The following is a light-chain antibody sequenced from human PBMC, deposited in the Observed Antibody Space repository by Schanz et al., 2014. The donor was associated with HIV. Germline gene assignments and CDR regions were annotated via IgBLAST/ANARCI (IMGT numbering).Light chain of an antibody. V-gene: IGLV2-8*01. CDR1: SSDVGGYNY. CDR2: EVN. Sequence: QSALTQPPSASGSPGQSVTISCTGTSSDVGGYNYVSWYQQHPGKALKLMIYEVNKRPSGVPDRFSGSKSGNTASLTVSGLQAEDEADYYCSSYAGSNNLVFGGGTKLTVL. CDR3: SSYAGSNNLV. J-gene: IGLJ2*01.